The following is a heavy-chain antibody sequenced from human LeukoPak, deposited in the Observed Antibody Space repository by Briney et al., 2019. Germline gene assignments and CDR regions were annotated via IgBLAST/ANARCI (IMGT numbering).Heavy chain of an antibody. Sequence: PSETLSLTCTVSGGYISDSRWSWIRQAPGKGLEWIGEFYASRGINYNPSLRSRVSISFDMSKSQLSLTLTSVTAADTAVYYCATYYAAWGGRGHWGQGTLVTVSS. V-gene: IGHV4-59*01. CDR1: GGYISDSR. CDR3: ATYYAAWGGRGH. CDR2: FYASRGI. J-gene: IGHJ4*02. D-gene: IGHD3-16*01.